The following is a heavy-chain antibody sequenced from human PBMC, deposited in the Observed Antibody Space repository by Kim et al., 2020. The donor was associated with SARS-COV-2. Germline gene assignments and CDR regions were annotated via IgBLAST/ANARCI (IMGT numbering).Heavy chain of an antibody. CDR2: ISGAGGKT. V-gene: IGHV3-23*01. CDR1: GFTFSTYG. D-gene: IGHD3-3*01. J-gene: IGHJ4*02. CDR3: ARERYYDFSSGPNY. Sequence: GGSLRLSCAASGFTFSTYGMTWVRQAPGKGLEGVSSISGAGGKTYYADSVKGRFTISRDNSENILFLQMNSLRVDDTAVSYCARERYYDFSSGPNYWGQG.